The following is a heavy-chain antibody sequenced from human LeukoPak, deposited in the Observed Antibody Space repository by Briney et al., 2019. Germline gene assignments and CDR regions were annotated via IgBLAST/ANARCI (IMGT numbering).Heavy chain of an antibody. Sequence: GGSLRLSCAASGFTFDDYVMHWVRQAPGKGLEWVSGISWNGGSVGYADSVKGRFTISRDNSKNTLYLQMNSLRAEDTAVYYCAKDLVAAANYYYAMDVWGQGTTVTVSS. J-gene: IGHJ6*02. CDR3: AKDLVAAANYYYAMDV. V-gene: IGHV3-9*01. CDR1: GFTFDDYV. D-gene: IGHD6-13*01. CDR2: ISWNGGSV.